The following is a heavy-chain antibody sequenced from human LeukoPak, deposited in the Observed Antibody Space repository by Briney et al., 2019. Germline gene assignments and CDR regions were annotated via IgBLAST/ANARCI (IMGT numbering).Heavy chain of an antibody. CDR2: ISYDGSNK. CDR1: GFTFSSYA. Sequence: GGSLRLSCAASGFTFSSYAMHWVRQAPGKGLEWVAVISYDGSNKYYADSVKGRFTISRDNSKNTLYLQMNSLRAEDTAVYYCARGCSSTSCGAFDVWGQGTMVTVSS. J-gene: IGHJ3*01. CDR3: ARGCSSTSCGAFDV. D-gene: IGHD2-2*01. V-gene: IGHV3-30-3*01.